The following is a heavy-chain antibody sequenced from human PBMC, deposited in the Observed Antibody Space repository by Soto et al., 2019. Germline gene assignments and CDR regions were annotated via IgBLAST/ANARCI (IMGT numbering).Heavy chain of an antibody. V-gene: IGHV6-1*01. J-gene: IGHJ4*02. D-gene: IGHD3-10*01. CDR2: TYYRSKWYN. CDR3: ARASGSGSYTPPDY. Sequence: TLSLTCATSGDSVSSNSAAWNWIRQSPSRGLEWLGRTYYRSKWYNDYAVSVKSRITINPDTSKNQFSLQLNSVTPEDTAVYYCARASGSGSYTPPDYWGQGTLVTVSS. CDR1: GDSVSSNSAA.